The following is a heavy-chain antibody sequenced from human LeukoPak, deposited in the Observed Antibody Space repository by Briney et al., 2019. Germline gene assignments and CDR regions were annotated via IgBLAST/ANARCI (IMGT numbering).Heavy chain of an antibody. CDR2: IYTSGST. Sequence: SQTLSLTCTVSGGSISSGDYYWSWIRQPPGKGLEWIGRIYTSGSTNYNPSLKSRVTISVDTSKNQFSLKLSSVTAADTAVYYCARDQGTRYCSSTSCYGGYYFDYWGQGTLVTVSS. CDR3: ARDQGTRYCSSTSCYGGYYFDY. CDR1: GGSISSGDYY. V-gene: IGHV4-61*02. J-gene: IGHJ4*02. D-gene: IGHD2-2*01.